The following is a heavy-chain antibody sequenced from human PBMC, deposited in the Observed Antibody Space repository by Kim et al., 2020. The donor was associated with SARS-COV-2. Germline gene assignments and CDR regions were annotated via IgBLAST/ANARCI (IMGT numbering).Heavy chain of an antibody. D-gene: IGHD2-8*02. J-gene: IGHJ2*01. CDR2: TYYSGST. CDR3: ASLVVIHWYFDL. CDR1: GGSISSSSYY. Sequence: SETLSLTCTVSGGSISSSSYYWGWIRQPPGKGLEWIGSTYYSGSTYYNPSLKGRVTISGDTSKNQFSLKLSSVTAADPAVYYCASLVVIHWYFDLWGRGTLVTVSA. V-gene: IGHV4-39*01.